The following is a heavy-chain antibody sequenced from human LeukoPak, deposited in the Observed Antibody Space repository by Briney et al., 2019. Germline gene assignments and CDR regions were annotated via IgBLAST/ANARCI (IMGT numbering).Heavy chain of an antibody. D-gene: IGHD6-13*01. J-gene: IGHJ4*02. CDR3: ARDRQIAAARTDFDY. V-gene: IGHV3-21*01. CDR2: ISSSSSYI. CDR1: GFTFRSDS. Sequence: GGSLRLSCAASGFTFRSDSMNWVRQAPGKGLEWVSSISSSSSYIYYADSVKGRFTISRDNAKNSLYLQMTSLRAEDTAVYYCARDRQIAAARTDFDYWGQGTLVTVSS.